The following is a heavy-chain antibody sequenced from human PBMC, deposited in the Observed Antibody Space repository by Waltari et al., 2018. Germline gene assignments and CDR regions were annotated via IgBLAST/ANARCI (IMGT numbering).Heavy chain of an antibody. V-gene: IGHV3-48*01. CDR2: ISSSSRTI. CDR3: AVYSSSWYGFGY. D-gene: IGHD6-13*01. Sequence: EVQLVESGGGLVQPGGSLRLSCAASGFTFSSYSMNWVRQAPGKGLEWVSYISSSSRTIYYADSVKGRFTISRDNAKNSLYLQMNSLRAEDTAVYYCAVYSSSWYGFGYWGQGTLVTVSS. J-gene: IGHJ4*02. CDR1: GFTFSSYS.